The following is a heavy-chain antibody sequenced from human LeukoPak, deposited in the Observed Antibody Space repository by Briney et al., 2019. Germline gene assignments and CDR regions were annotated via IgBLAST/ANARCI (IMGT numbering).Heavy chain of an antibody. Sequence: PSETLSLTCTVSGGFISRGGYYWSWTRQHPGKGLEWIGYIYYSGSTYYNPSLKSRVTISLDTSKNQFSLKLSSVTAADTAVYYCARAVVVEGFFDPWGQGTLVTVSS. CDR3: ARAVVVEGFFDP. CDR1: GGFISRGGYY. J-gene: IGHJ5*02. CDR2: IYYSGST. D-gene: IGHD2-15*01. V-gene: IGHV4-31*03.